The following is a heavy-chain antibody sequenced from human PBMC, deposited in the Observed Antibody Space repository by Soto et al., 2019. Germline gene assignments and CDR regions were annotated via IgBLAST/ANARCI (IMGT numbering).Heavy chain of an antibody. CDR2: ISYDGSNK. CDR1: GFTFSSDG. J-gene: IGHJ6*02. CDR3: AKHPSLPFITMVRGLEYYYGMDG. Sequence: PGGCLGVCCAASGFTFSSDGMDWVRQAPGKGLEWVAVISYDGSNKYYGDSVEGRVASSRDNSKNRLDLEMNSLRAEDTAVYYCAKHPSLPFITMVRGLEYYYGMDGWGQGTTVTVSS. V-gene: IGHV3-30*18. D-gene: IGHD3-10*01.